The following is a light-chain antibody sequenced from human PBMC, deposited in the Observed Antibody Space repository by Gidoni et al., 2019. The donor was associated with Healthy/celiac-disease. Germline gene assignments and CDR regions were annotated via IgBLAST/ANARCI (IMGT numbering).Light chain of an antibody. J-gene: IGKJ5*01. CDR1: QSVSSN. CDR3: HQYNYLSPL. Sequence: IVMPQSPATLSVSPGGRAALSCMASQSVSSNLAWYQQKPGQAPRLLIYVASTGATGIPATLCYGGSASEFTLTISSLQLGGFAVYYCHQYNYLSPLFGQGTQLEIK. CDR2: VAS. V-gene: IGKV3-15*01.